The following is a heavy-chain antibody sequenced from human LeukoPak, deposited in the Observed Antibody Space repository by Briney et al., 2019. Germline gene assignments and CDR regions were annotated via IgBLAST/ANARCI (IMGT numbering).Heavy chain of an antibody. D-gene: IGHD4-17*01. CDR1: GGTFSSYA. Sequence: GSSVTVSCTASGGTFSSYAISWVRQAPGQGLEWIGGIIPIFGTANYAQKFQGRVTITTDESTSTAYMELSSLRSEDTAVYYCARGNGDYDNWFDPWGQGTLVTVSS. V-gene: IGHV1-69*05. CDR2: IIPIFGTA. CDR3: ARGNGDYDNWFDP. J-gene: IGHJ5*02.